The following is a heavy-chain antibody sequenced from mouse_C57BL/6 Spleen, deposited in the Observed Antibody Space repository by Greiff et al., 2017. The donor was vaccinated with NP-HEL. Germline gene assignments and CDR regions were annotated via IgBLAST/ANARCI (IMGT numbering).Heavy chain of an antibody. Sequence: QVQLQQPGAELVKPGASVKLSCKASGYTFTSYWMHWVKQRPGQGLEWIGMIHPNSGSTNYNEKFKSKATLTVDKSSSTAYMQLSSLTSEDSAVYYCARSPDWDGGSAYWGQGTLVTVSA. CDR2: IHPNSGST. J-gene: IGHJ3*01. CDR1: GYTFTSYW. D-gene: IGHD4-1*01. CDR3: ARSPDWDGGSAY. V-gene: IGHV1-64*01.